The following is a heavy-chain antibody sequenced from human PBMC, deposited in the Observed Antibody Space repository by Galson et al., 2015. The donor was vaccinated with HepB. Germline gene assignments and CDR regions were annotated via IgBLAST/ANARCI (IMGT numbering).Heavy chain of an antibody. D-gene: IGHD3-10*01. CDR3: ATLDGITMVRGADYYYYYGMDV. V-gene: IGHV7-4-1*02. CDR1: GYTFTSYA. Sequence: SVKVSCKASGYTFTSYAMNWVRQAPGQGLEWMGWINTNTGNPTYAQGFTGRFVFSLDTSVSTAYLQISSLKAEDTAVYYCATLDGITMVRGADYYYYYGMDVWGQGTTVTVSS. J-gene: IGHJ6*02. CDR2: INTNTGNP.